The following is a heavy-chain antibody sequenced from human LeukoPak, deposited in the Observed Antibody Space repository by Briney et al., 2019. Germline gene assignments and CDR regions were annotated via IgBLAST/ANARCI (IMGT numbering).Heavy chain of an antibody. CDR2: ISYDGSNK. CDR3: ASLYYYGSSGPLDY. J-gene: IGHJ4*02. D-gene: IGHD3-22*01. CDR1: GFTFSSYA. Sequence: GRSLRLSCAASGFTFSSYAMHWVRQAPGKGLEWVAVISYDGSNKYYADSVKGRFTISRDNSKNTLYLQMNSLGAEDTAVYYCASLYYYGSSGPLDYWGQGTLVTVSS. V-gene: IGHV3-30-3*01.